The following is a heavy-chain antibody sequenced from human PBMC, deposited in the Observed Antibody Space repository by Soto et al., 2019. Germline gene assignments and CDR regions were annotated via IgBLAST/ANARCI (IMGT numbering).Heavy chain of an antibody. CDR2: IIPIFGTA. CDR1: GGTFSSYS. D-gene: IGHD2-21*02. J-gene: IGHJ6*02. Sequence: VASVKVSWKSSGGTFSSYSISWVRQAPGQGLECMGGIIPIFGTANYAQKFQGRVTITADESTSTAYMELSSLRSEDTAVYYCARGDRRVVVTAADYYYYGMDVWGQGTTVTVSS. CDR3: ARGDRRVVVTAADYYYYGMDV. V-gene: IGHV1-69*13.